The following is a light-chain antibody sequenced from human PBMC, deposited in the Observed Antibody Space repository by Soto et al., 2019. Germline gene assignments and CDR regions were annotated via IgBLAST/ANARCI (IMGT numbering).Light chain of an antibody. CDR1: NSNIGTGYD. Sequence: QAVVTQPPSVSGAPGQRVTISCTGSNSNIGTGYDVHWYQQLPGTAPKLLIYGNSNRPSGVPDRFSGSKSGTSASLAITGLQAEDEADYYCQSYDTSLSGFVVFGGGTKVTVL. CDR3: QSYDTSLSGFVV. J-gene: IGLJ2*01. V-gene: IGLV1-40*01. CDR2: GNS.